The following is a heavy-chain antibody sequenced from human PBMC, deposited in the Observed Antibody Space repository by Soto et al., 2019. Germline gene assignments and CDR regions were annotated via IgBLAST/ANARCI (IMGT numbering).Heavy chain of an antibody. V-gene: IGHV3-30-3*01. Sequence: VGSLRLSCAASGFTFSSYAMHWVRHSPGKGLEWVAVISYDGSNKYYADSVKGRFTISRDNSKNTLYLQMNSLRAEDTAVYYCERDPLLTYYYDSSGYHTTGYYYGMEVWGQGTTVIVS. CDR3: ERDPLLTYYYDSSGYHTTGYYYGMEV. D-gene: IGHD3-22*01. CDR2: ISYDGSNK. J-gene: IGHJ6*01. CDR1: GFTFSSYA.